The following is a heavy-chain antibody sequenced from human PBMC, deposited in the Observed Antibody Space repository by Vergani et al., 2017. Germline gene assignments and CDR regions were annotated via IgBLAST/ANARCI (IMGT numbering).Heavy chain of an antibody. Sequence: EVQLLESGGGLVQPGGSLRLSCAASGFTFSSYAMSWVRQAPGKGLEWVSAISGSGGSTYYADSVKGRFTSSRDNAQNSLYLQMNSLRAEDTAVYYCARVRGIGARGDLDYWGQGSLVTVSS. CDR1: GFTFSSYA. CDR3: ARVRGIGARGDLDY. V-gene: IGHV3-23*01. CDR2: ISGSGGST. D-gene: IGHD6-6*01. J-gene: IGHJ4*02.